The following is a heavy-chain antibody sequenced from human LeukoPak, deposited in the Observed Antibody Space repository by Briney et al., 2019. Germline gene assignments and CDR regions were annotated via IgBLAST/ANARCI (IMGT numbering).Heavy chain of an antibody. V-gene: IGHV1-69*06. CDR3: ARGYCSGGSCHDHYYYYYMDV. J-gene: IGHJ6*03. D-gene: IGHD2-15*01. CDR2: IIPIFGTA. Sequence: SVKVSCKASGGTFSSYAISWVRQAPGQGLEWMGRIIPIFGTANYAQKFQGRVTITADKSTSTAYMELSSLRSEDTAVYYCARGYCSGGSCHDHYYYYYMDVWAKGPRSPSP. CDR1: GGTFSSYA.